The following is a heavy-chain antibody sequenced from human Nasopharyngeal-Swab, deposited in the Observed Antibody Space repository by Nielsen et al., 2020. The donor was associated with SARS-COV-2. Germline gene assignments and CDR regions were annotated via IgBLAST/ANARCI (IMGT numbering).Heavy chain of an antibody. Sequence: GESLKISCAASGFTISSYAMSWVRQAPGKGLEWVSAISGSGGSTYYADSVKGRFTISRDNSKNTLYLQMNSLRAEDTAVYYCAKLSTTVVTPAFDYWGQGTLVTVSS. J-gene: IGHJ4*02. CDR3: AKLSTTVVTPAFDY. CDR2: ISGSGGST. V-gene: IGHV3-23*01. D-gene: IGHD4-23*01. CDR1: GFTISSYA.